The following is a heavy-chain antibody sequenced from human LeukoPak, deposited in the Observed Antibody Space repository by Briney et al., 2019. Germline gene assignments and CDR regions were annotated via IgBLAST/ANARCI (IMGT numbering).Heavy chain of an antibody. CDR1: GFTVSSNY. J-gene: IGHJ4*02. Sequence: GGSLRLSCAASGFTVSSNYMSWVRQAPGKGLEWVSIIYSCGSTYYADSVKGRFTISRDNSKNTLYLQMNSLRAEDTAVYYCARGRGSYSADYWGQGTLVTVSS. D-gene: IGHD1-26*01. CDR2: IYSCGST. V-gene: IGHV3-66*03. CDR3: ARGRGSYSADY.